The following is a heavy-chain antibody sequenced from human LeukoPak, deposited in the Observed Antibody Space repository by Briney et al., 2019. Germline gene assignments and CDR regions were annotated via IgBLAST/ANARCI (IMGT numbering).Heavy chain of an antibody. CDR2: IYYSGST. D-gene: IGHD3-22*01. CDR1: GGSISSGGYY. J-gene: IGHJ3*02. CDR3: ARQTMIVVADRRDDAFDI. Sequence: SETLSLTCTVSGGSISSGGYYWSWVRQHPGKGREWIGYIYYSGSTYYNPSLKSRVTISVDTSKNQFSLKLSSVTAADTAVYYCARQTMIVVADRRDDAFDIWGQGTMVTVSS. V-gene: IGHV4-31*03.